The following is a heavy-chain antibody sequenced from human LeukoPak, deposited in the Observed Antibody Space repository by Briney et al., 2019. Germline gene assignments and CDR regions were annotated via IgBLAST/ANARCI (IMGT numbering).Heavy chain of an antibody. V-gene: IGHV3-30*02. J-gene: IGHJ4*02. CDR2: IRYDGSNK. CDR3: AKGDQWELPFDY. CDR1: GFTFSSYG. D-gene: IGHD1-26*01. Sequence: PGGSLRLSCAASGFTFSSYGMHWVRQAPGKGLEWVAFIRYDGSNKYYADSVKGRFTISRDNSKNTLYLQMNSLRAEDTAVYYCAKGDQWELPFDYWGQGTLVTVSS.